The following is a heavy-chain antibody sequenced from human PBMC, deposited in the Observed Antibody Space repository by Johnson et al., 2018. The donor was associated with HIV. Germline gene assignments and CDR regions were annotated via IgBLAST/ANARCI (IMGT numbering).Heavy chain of an antibody. D-gene: IGHD6-19*01. J-gene: IGHJ3*02. CDR1: TFRNCA. V-gene: IGHV3-30-3*01. CDR2: ISYDGSNK. Sequence: QVLLVESGGGWIQPGGVPETLLCSLTFRNCAFQWVRQAPGKGLEWVAVISYDGSNKYYADSVKGRFTISRDNSKNTLYLQMNSLRAEDTAVYYCARGKDMAGTGAFDIWGQGTMVTVSS. CDR3: ARGKDMAGTGAFDI.